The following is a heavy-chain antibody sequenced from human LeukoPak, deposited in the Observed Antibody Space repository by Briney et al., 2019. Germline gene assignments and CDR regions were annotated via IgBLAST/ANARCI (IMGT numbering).Heavy chain of an antibody. Sequence: ASVKVSCKASGYTFTGYYMHWVRQAPGQGLEWMGWINPNSGGTNYAQKFQGRVTMTRDTSISTAYMELSRLRSDDTAVYYCARDLRSYPLPQNWFDPWGQGTLVTVSS. CDR1: GYTFTGYY. D-gene: IGHD3-3*01. CDR3: ARDLRSYPLPQNWFDP. V-gene: IGHV1-2*02. CDR2: INPNSGGT. J-gene: IGHJ5*02.